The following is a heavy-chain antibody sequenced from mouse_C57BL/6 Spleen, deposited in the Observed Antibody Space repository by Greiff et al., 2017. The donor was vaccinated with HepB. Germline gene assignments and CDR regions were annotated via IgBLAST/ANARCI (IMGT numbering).Heavy chain of an antibody. CDR2: IDPEDGDT. CDR3: TTITTVVATRTGFDY. CDR1: GFNIKDYY. Sequence: EVQRVESGAELVRPGASVKLSCTASGFNIKDYYMHWVKQRPEQGLEWIGRIDPEDGDTEYAPKFQGKATLTADTSSNTAYLQLSRLTSEDTAVYYCTTITTVVATRTGFDYWGQGTTLTVSS. V-gene: IGHV14-1*01. J-gene: IGHJ2*01. D-gene: IGHD1-1*01.